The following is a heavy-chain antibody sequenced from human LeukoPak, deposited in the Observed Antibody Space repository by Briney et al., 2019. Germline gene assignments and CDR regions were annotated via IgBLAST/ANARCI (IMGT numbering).Heavy chain of an antibody. D-gene: IGHD2-2*01. CDR1: GGSISSGGYY. Sequence: SETLSLTCTVSGGSISSGGYYWSWIRQPPGKGLEWIGEINHSGSANYNPSLKSRVTISVDTSKNQFSLKLSSVTAADTAVYYCARVASIVVVPAAPYYFDYWGQGTLVTVSS. CDR2: INHSGSA. CDR3: ARVASIVVVPAAPYYFDY. J-gene: IGHJ4*02. V-gene: IGHV4-39*07.